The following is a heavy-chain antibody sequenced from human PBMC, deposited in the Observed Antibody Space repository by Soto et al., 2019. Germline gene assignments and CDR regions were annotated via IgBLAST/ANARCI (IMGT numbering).Heavy chain of an antibody. CDR3: ASDSPPLLRGAFDI. CDR1: GFTVSSNY. J-gene: IGHJ3*02. V-gene: IGHV3-66*01. D-gene: IGHD2-15*01. Sequence: GGSLRLSCAASGFTVSSNYMSWVRQAPGKGLEWVSVIYSGGSTYYADSVKGRFTISRDNSKNTLYLQMNSLRAEDTAVYYCASDSPPLLRGAFDIWGQGTMVTVSS. CDR2: IYSGGST.